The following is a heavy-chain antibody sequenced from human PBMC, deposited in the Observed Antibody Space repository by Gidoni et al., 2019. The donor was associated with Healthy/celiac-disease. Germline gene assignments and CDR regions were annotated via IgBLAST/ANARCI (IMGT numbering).Heavy chain of an antibody. CDR2: ISYDGSNN. V-gene: IGHV3-30*18. CDR1: GFTFSSYD. J-gene: IGHJ4*02. D-gene: IGHD5-12*01. CDR3: AKEGGLVAYLDY. Sequence: QVQLVESGGGGVQPGRSLRLPCPASGFTFSSYDMHWVRQAPGKGLEWIAVISYDGSNNYYADSVKGRFTISRDNSKNTLYLQMSSLGAEDTAVYYCAKEGGLVAYLDYWGQVTLVTVSS.